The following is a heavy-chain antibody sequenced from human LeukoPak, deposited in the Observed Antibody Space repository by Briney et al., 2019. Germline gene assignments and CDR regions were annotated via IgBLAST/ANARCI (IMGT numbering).Heavy chain of an antibody. CDR2: INHSGST. V-gene: IGHV4-34*01. CDR1: GGSFSGYY. CDR3: ARGPSYYDSSGYYYGY. J-gene: IGHJ4*02. D-gene: IGHD3-22*01. Sequence: SETLSLTCAVYGGSFSGYYWSWIRQPPGKGLEWIGEINHSGSTNYNPSLESRVTISVDTSKNQFSLKLSSVTAADTAVYYCARGPSYYDSSGYYYGYWGQGTLVTVSS.